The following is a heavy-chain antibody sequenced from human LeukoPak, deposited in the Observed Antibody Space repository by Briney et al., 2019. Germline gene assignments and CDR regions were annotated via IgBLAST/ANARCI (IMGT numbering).Heavy chain of an antibody. CDR3: ARVKYDILTGYNFDS. V-gene: IGHV1-46*01. CDR2: INPSGGST. D-gene: IGHD3-9*01. Sequence: ASVKVSCKAYGYSFTSYYMHWVRQAPGQGLEWMGIINPSGGSTSYAEKFQGRVIMTRDMSTSTDYMELSSLISEDTAVYYCARVKYDILTGYNFDSWGQGTRVTVSS. CDR1: GYSFTSYY. J-gene: IGHJ4*02.